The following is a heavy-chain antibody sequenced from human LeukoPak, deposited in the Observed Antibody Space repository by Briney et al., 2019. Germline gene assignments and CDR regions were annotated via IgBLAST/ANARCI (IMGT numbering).Heavy chain of an antibody. J-gene: IGHJ4*02. CDR1: GGSFSGYY. Sequence: KSSETLSLTCAVYGGSFSGYYWSWIRQPPGKGLEWIGEINHGGSTNYNPSLKSRVTISADTSKNQFSLKLSSVTAADTAVYYCATNLKARFLEIWGQGTLVTVSS. CDR3: ATNLKARFLEI. CDR2: INHGGST. V-gene: IGHV4-34*01. D-gene: IGHD3-3*01.